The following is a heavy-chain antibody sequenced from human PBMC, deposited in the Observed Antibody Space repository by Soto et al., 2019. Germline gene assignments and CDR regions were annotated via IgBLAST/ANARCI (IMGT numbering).Heavy chain of an antibody. CDR1: GYTFTSYY. CDR3: ARDIVVVPAAIAYYYGMDV. Sequence: ASVKVSGKASGYTFTSYYMHWVRQAPGQGLEWMGIINPSGGSTSYAQKFQGRVTMTRDTSTSTVYMELSSLRSEDTAVYYCARDIVVVPAAIAYYYGMDVWGQGTTVTVSS. J-gene: IGHJ6*02. D-gene: IGHD2-2*01. CDR2: INPSGGST. V-gene: IGHV1-46*01.